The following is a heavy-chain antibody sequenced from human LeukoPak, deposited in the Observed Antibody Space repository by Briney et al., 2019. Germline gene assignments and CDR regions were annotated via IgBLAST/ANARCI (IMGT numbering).Heavy chain of an antibody. Sequence: GGSLRLSCAASGFTFSDYYMSWIRQAPGKGLEWVSYISSSGSTIYYADTVKGQFTISRDNAKNSLYLQMNSLRAEDTAVYYCARDLRSHYGMDVWGQGTTVTVSS. V-gene: IGHV3-11*01. CDR3: ARDLRSHYGMDV. D-gene: IGHD2-15*01. J-gene: IGHJ6*02. CDR1: GFTFSDYY. CDR2: ISSSGSTI.